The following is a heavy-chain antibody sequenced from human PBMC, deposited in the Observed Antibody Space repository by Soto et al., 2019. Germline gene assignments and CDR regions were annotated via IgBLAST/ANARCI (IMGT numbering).Heavy chain of an antibody. Sequence: SGPTLVNPTQTLTLTCTFSGFSLSTSGVGVGWIRQPPGKALEWLALIYWDDDKRHSPSLKSRLTITKDTSKNQVVLTMTNMDPVDTATHYRAHSPPGSGSYHGDYGMDGWGQGTTVTVSS. CDR3: AHSPPGSGSYHGDYGMDG. CDR1: GFSLSTSGVG. J-gene: IGHJ6*02. D-gene: IGHD1-26*01. V-gene: IGHV2-5*02. CDR2: IYWDDDK.